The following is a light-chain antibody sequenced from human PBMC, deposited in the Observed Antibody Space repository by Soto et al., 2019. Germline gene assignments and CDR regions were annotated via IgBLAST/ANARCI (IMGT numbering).Light chain of an antibody. CDR1: QSVGGSS. V-gene: IGKV3-20*01. CDR3: QQYDNWPPYT. J-gene: IGKJ2*01. CDR2: DTS. Sequence: ETVLTQSPGTLSLSPGERATVSCRASQSVGGSSLAWYQQRPGQAPRLLIYDTSKRATGIPDRFSGSGSGTEFTLTISSLQSEDVAVYYCQQYDNWPPYTFGQGTKVDIK.